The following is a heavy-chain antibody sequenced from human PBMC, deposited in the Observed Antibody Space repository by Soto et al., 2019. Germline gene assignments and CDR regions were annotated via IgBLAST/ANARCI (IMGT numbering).Heavy chain of an antibody. D-gene: IGHD6-13*01. CDR3: ARHNIAAAGTVTTFDY. V-gene: IGHV5-51*01. CDR1: GYSFTSYW. Sequence: GESLKISCKGSGYSFTSYWIGWVRQMPGKGLEWMGIIYPGDSDTRYSPSFQGQVTISADKSISTAYLQWSSLKASDTAMYYCARHNIAAAGTVTTFDYWGQRTPVTVSS. CDR2: IYPGDSDT. J-gene: IGHJ4*02.